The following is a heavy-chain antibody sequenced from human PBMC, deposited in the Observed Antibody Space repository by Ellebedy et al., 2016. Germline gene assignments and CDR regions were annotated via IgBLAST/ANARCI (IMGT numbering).Heavy chain of an antibody. CDR2: IYYSGSP. V-gene: IGHV4-39*07. Sequence: SETLSLTCTVSGGSISSISYYWGWIRQPPRKGLEWIGSIYYSGSPYYNPSLKSRVTISVDTSKNQFSLKLSSVTAADTAVYYCARYGLSGTFDLWGQGTPVTVSS. CDR1: GGSISSISYY. J-gene: IGHJ4*02. CDR3: ARYGLSGTFDL. D-gene: IGHD3-10*01.